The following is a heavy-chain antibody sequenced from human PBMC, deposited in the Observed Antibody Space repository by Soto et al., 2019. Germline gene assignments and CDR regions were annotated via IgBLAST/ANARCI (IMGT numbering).Heavy chain of an antibody. Sequence: SVKVSCKASGGTFSTYAISWVRQAPGQGLEWMGGIIAMFGTGNYAQKLQGRVTITADKSTTTAYMELSSLRSEDTAVYYCVRCLGWEITFDYWGQGTRVTVAA. CDR1: GGTFSTYA. J-gene: IGHJ4*02. CDR3: VRCLGWEITFDY. V-gene: IGHV1-69*06. D-gene: IGHD1-26*01. CDR2: IIAMFGTG.